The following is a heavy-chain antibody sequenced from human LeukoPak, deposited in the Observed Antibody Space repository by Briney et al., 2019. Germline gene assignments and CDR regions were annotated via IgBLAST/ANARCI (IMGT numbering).Heavy chain of an antibody. CDR1: GGSFSGYY. CDR2: INHSGST. J-gene: IGHJ4*02. V-gene: IGHV4-34*01. D-gene: IGHD4-17*01. CDR3: AREWNPDYGEPH. Sequence: SETLSLTCAVYGGSFSGYYWSWIRQLPGKGLEWIGEINHSGSTNYNPSLKSRVTISVDTSKNQFSLKLSSVTAADTAVYYCAREWNPDYGEPHWGQGTLVTVSS.